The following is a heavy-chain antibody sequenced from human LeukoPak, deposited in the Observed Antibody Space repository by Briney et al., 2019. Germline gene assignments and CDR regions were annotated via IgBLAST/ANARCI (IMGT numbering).Heavy chain of an antibody. CDR2: IYTSGST. V-gene: IGHV4-4*07. D-gene: IGHD4-17*01. Sequence: PSETLSLTCTVSGASISRYYWTWVRQPAGKGLEWIGRIYTSGSTNYNPSLKSRVFMSLDTSKNQFSLKLRSVTAADTALYYCARGVTEDYGNYQDYHYGLDVWGQGTTVTVSS. CDR3: ARGVTEDYGNYQDYHYGLDV. CDR1: GASISRYY. J-gene: IGHJ6*02.